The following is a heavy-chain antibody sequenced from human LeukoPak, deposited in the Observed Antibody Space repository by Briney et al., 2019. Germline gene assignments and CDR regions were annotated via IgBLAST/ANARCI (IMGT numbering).Heavy chain of an antibody. CDR2: ISASGSTI. CDR3: ARGILGGAFDI. CDR1: GLTFSSYE. V-gene: IGHV3-48*03. D-gene: IGHD2/OR15-2a*01. Sequence: PGGSLRLSCAASGLTFSSYEMNWVRQAPGKGLEWVSYISASGSTIYYADSVRGRFTIYRGNAQNPLYLQMNSLRAEDTAVYYCARGILGGAFDIWGQGTMVTVSS. J-gene: IGHJ3*02.